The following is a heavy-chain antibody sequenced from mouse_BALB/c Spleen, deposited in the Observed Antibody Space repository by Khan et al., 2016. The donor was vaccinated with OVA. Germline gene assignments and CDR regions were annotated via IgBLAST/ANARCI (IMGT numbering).Heavy chain of an antibody. CDR2: INLKTDNI. D-gene: IGHD2-14*01. J-gene: IGHJ3*01. V-gene: IGHV1-26*01. Sequence: VQLQQPGPDLVKPGASVKISCKASGYSFTLYYMSWVKQSHGKSLEWMGRINLKTDNINNNQEFKGRAILTVDKSSNTAYMELRSLTSEDSAVYFCARGYDFFASWGQGTLVTVSA. CDR3: ARGYDFFAS. CDR1: GYSFTLYY.